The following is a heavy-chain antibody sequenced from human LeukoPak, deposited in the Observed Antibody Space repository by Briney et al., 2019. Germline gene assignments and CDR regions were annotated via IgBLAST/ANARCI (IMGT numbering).Heavy chain of an antibody. Sequence: PSETLSLTCTVSGYSISSGYYWGWIRQPPGKGLEWIGSIYHSGSTYYNPSLKSRVTISVDTSKNQFSLKLSSVTAADTAVYYCARDRVGDSWGQGTLVTVSS. CDR3: ARDRVGDS. CDR1: GYSISSGYY. V-gene: IGHV4-38-2*02. CDR2: IYHSGST. J-gene: IGHJ4*02.